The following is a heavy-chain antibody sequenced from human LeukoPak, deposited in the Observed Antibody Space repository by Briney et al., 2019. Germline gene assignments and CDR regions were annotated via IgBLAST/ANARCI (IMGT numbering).Heavy chain of an antibody. CDR1: GGSISSYY. D-gene: IGHD5-18*01. V-gene: IGHV4-59*08. Sequence: PSETLSLTCTVSGGSISSYYWSWIRQPPGKGLEWIGYIYYSGSTNYNPSLKSRVTISVDTSKNQFSLKLSSVTAADTAVYYCARTPPTWIQSLLPWYFDLWGRGTLVTVSS. J-gene: IGHJ2*01. CDR2: IYYSGST. CDR3: ARTPPTWIQSLLPWYFDL.